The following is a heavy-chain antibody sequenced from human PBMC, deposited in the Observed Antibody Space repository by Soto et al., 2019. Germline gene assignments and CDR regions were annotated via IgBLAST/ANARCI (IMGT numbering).Heavy chain of an antibody. Sequence: VESLKISCKRSGYTSTSYWTASVRQIHEKGLECMGIIYPGDSDTRYSPSFQGQVTISADKSISTAYLQWSSLKAADTAIYYCARHGSSGSRDAVDIWGQGTMVTVSS. D-gene: IGHD3-22*01. CDR3: ARHGSSGSRDAVDI. J-gene: IGHJ3*02. CDR2: IYPGDSDT. CDR1: GYTSTSYW. V-gene: IGHV5-51*01.